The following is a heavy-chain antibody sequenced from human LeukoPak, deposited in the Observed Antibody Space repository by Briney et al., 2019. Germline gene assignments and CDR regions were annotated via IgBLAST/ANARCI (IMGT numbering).Heavy chain of an antibody. Sequence: GRSLRLSCAASGFAFGDYAMNWVRQAPGKGLEWVGFIRSKAYNGTTEYAASVKGRFTISRDDSKSIAYLQMNSLKSEDTAVYYCTSGANSLWGQGTLVTVSS. CDR1: GFAFGDYA. D-gene: IGHD4-23*01. CDR2: IRSKAYNGTT. V-gene: IGHV3-49*04. J-gene: IGHJ4*02. CDR3: TSGANSL.